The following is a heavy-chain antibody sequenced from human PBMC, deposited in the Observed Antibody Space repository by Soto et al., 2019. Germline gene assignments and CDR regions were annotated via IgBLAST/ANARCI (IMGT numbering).Heavy chain of an antibody. J-gene: IGHJ4*02. CDR1: GGTFSSYA. CDR3: ASREYSSSELDSSCQT. CDR2: IIPIFGTA. Sequence: QVQLVQSGAEVKKPGSSVKVSCKASGGTFSSYAISWVRQAPGQGLEWMGGIIPIFGTANYAQKFQGIVTITADKSTNTAYMELSSMRSEDTAVYYCASREYSSSELDSSCQTWGQGTLVTVSS. D-gene: IGHD6-6*01. V-gene: IGHV1-69*06.